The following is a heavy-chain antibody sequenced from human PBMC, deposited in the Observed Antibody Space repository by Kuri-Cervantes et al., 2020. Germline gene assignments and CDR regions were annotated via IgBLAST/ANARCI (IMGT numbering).Heavy chain of an antibody. CDR2: IMQDGSDK. J-gene: IGHJ4*02. Sequence: GESLKTSWAASGFTFSNYLMSWGRQAPGKGLEWVPNIMQDGSDKYDVDSVEGRFTISRDKTKDSLYKKMYSLRADETAVYYCVGHRHSASWYAFDYWGQGTLVTVSS. D-gene: IGHD2-2*01. CDR3: VGHRHSASWYAFDY. CDR1: GFTFSNYL. V-gene: IGHV3-7*01.